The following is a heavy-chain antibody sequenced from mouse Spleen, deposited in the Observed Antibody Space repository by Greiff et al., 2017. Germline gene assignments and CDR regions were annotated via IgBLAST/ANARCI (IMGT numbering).Heavy chain of an antibody. D-gene: IGHD2-14*01. CDR1: GYTFTSYT. V-gene: IGHV1-4*01. Sequence: QVQLQQSGAELARPGASVKMSCKASGYTFTSYTMHWVKQRPGQGLEWIGYINPSSGYTKYNQKFKDKATLTADKSSSTAYMQLSSLTSEDSAVYYCARYRYGRYYAMDYWGQGTSVTVSS. CDR3: ARYRYGRYYAMDY. J-gene: IGHJ4*01. CDR2: INPSSGYT.